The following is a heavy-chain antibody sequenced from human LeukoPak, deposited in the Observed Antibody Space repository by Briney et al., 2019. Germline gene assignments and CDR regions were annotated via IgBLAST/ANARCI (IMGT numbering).Heavy chain of an antibody. V-gene: IGHV4-39*01. CDR3: ARHEVVVVPAASFDY. D-gene: IGHD2-2*01. CDR2: IYYNGST. J-gene: IGHJ4*02. Sequence: SETLSLTCTVSGGSISSSSYYWGWIRQPPGKGLEWIGSIYYNGSTYYNPSLKSRVTISVDTSKNQFSLKLSSVTAADTAVYYCARHEVVVVPAASFDYWGQGTLVTVSS. CDR1: GGSISSSSYY.